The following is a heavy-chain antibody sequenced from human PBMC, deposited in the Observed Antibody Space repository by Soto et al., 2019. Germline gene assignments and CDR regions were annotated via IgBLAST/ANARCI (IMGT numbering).Heavy chain of an antibody. CDR2: VHASGST. D-gene: IGHD5-18*01. J-gene: IGHJ4*02. CDR3: VRGFVEAAMAFDY. V-gene: IGHV4-31*03. CDR1: GGSINNGVYF. Sequence: QVQLQESGPGLVQPSQTLSLTCSVSGGSINNGVYFWSWIRQHPGKGLEWIGYVHASGSTYYNPSLKCRVAMSIDTSKSQFYLILKSVTAADTAVFYFVRGFVEAAMAFDYWGPGTLITVSS.